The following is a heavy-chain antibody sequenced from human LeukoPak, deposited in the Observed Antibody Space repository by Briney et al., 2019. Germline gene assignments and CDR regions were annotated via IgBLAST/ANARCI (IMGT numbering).Heavy chain of an antibody. CDR2: IIPIFGTA. CDR3: ARGEAPGTVFGGMAV. J-gene: IGHJ6*02. V-gene: IGHV1-69*13. CDR1: GGTFSSYA. D-gene: IGHD3-16*01. Sequence: GASVTVSFKASGGTFSSYAISWVRQAPGQGLEWMGGIIPIFGTANYAQKFQGRVTITADESTSTAYMELSSLRSEDTAVYYCARGEAPGTVFGGMAVWGQGTAVTVSS.